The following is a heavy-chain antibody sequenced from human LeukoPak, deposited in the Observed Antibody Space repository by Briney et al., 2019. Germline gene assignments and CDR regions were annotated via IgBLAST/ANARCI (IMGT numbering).Heavy chain of an antibody. J-gene: IGHJ4*02. D-gene: IGHD4-17*01. V-gene: IGHV4-59*01. CDR1: GGSISSYY. CDR3: ARAGDYIRASYSDY. CDR2: IYYSGST. Sequence: PSETLSLTCTVSGGSISSYYWSWIRQPPGKGLEWIGYIYYSGSTNYNPSLKSRVTISVDTSKNQFSLKLSSVTAADTAVYYCARAGDYIRASYSDYWGQGTLVTVSS.